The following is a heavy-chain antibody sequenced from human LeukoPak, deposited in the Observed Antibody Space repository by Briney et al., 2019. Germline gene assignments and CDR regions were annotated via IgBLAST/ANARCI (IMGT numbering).Heavy chain of an antibody. D-gene: IGHD3-3*01. V-gene: IGHV3-7*01. Sequence: GGSLRLSCVASGFTFSNDLMTWVRQAPGKGLEWVANMKEDGSEKYYADSVKGRFTISRDNAKNSMFLQLNSLRVEDTAVYYCARPKKDFWSGRFYFYYALGVWGQGTTVTVSS. CDR1: GFTFSNDL. J-gene: IGHJ6*02. CDR3: ARPKKDFWSGRFYFYYALGV. CDR2: MKEDGSEK.